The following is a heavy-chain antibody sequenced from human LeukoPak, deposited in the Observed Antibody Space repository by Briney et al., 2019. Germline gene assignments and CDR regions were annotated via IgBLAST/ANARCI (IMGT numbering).Heavy chain of an antibody. D-gene: IGHD2-8*01. V-gene: IGHV1-46*01. Sequence: ASVNVSCKASGYTFTNYYIPWVRQAPGQGLEWMGIINPTGSSTSYAQKFQGRVTMTRDTSTSTVYMELSSLRSEDTAVYYCAGGTTNTKGAFDMWGQGTMVAGSS. J-gene: IGHJ3*02. CDR3: AGGTTNTKGAFDM. CDR2: INPTGSST. CDR1: GYTFTNYY.